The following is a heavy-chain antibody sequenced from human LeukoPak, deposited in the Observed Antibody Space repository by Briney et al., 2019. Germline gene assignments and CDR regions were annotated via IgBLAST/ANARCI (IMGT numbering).Heavy chain of an antibody. CDR1: GFTFSDYY. Sequence: GGSLRLSCAASGFTFSDYYISWIRQAPGKGLERVSYISSSGSTIYYADSVKGRFTISRDNAKNSLYLQMNSLRAEDTAVYYCARKYYYDSSGYYWGQGTLVTVSS. CDR3: ARKYYYDSSGYY. V-gene: IGHV3-11*01. CDR2: ISSSGSTI. D-gene: IGHD3-22*01. J-gene: IGHJ4*02.